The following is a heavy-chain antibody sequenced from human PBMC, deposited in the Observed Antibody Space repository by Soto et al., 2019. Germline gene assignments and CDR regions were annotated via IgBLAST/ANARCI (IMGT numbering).Heavy chain of an antibody. Sequence: QVHLVQSGAEVKKPGASVKVSCKASGYIFSTYTMHWVRQAPGQRLEWMGWINAANGNTKYSQNVQGRVTISRETSGSTAYLEFSSLRAEDTAVYYCARVSFETSGYADYWGQGTLVTVSS. CDR3: ARVSFETSGYADY. V-gene: IGHV1-3*01. CDR2: INAANGNT. CDR1: GYIFSTYT. J-gene: IGHJ4*02. D-gene: IGHD3-22*01.